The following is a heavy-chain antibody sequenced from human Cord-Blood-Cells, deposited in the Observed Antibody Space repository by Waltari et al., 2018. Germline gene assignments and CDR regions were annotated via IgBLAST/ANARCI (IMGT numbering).Heavy chain of an antibody. CDR2: INHSGST. Sequence: QVQLQQWGAGLLMPSETLSLTCAVYGGSFSGYYWSWIRQPPGKGLEWIGEINHSGSTNYNPSLKSRGTISVDTSKNQFSLKLSSVTAADTAVYYCARGYCSSTSCYTRRGNYFDYWGQGTLVTVSS. CDR3: ARGYCSSTSCYTRRGNYFDY. V-gene: IGHV4-34*01. J-gene: IGHJ4*02. D-gene: IGHD2-2*02. CDR1: GGSFSGYY.